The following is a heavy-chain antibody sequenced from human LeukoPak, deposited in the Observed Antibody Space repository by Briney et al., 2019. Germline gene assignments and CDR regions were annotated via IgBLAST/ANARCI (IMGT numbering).Heavy chain of an antibody. CDR1: GFTFSSYW. D-gene: IGHD3-10*01. J-gene: IGHJ6*03. Sequence: GGSLRLSCAASGFTFSSYWMSWVRQAPGKGLEWVANIKQDGSEKYYVDSVKGRFTISRDNAKNSLYLQMNGLRAEDTAVYYCARVNYYGSGSYLPYYYYYYMDVWGKGTTVTVSS. CDR2: IKQDGSEK. V-gene: IGHV3-7*01. CDR3: ARVNYYGSGSYLPYYYYYYMDV.